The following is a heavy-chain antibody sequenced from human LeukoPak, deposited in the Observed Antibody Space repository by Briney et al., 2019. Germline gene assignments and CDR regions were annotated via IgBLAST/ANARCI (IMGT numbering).Heavy chain of an antibody. CDR3: AKDIIAGGAVIDWLGFDY. Sequence: PGGSLRLSCAASGFTFDDYAMHWVRQAPGKGLEWVSGITWNSGTIGYADSVKGRFTISRDNAKNSLYLQMNSLRAEDTALYYCAKDIIAGGAVIDWLGFDYWSQGTLVTVSS. J-gene: IGHJ4*02. CDR2: ITWNSGTI. D-gene: IGHD3-9*01. V-gene: IGHV3-9*01. CDR1: GFTFDDYA.